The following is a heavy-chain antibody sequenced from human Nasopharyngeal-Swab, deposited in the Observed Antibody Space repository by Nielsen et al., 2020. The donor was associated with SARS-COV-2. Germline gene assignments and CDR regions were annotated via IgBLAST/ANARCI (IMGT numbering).Heavy chain of an antibody. V-gene: IGHV3-30*03. CDR3: ARADRGGSYFSEYYYYMDV. J-gene: IGHJ6*03. CDR2: VLYDGSDQ. CDR1: GFTFSSYA. Sequence: GGSLRLSCAASGFTFSSYATHWVRQAPGEGLEWVAVVLYDGSDQYYVDSVKGRFTISRDNFKNTLYLQMNSLRAEDSAVYYCARADRGGSYFSEYYYYMDVCGKGTTVTVSS. D-gene: IGHD1-26*01.